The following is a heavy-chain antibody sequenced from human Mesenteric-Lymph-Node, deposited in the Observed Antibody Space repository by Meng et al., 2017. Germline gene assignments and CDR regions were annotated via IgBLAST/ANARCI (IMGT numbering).Heavy chain of an antibody. D-gene: IGHD2/OR15-2a*01. CDR3: ALFSPRCSFLSS. J-gene: IGHJ5*01. CDR2: ISSPFLP. Sequence: QVQLQESGPGLVKPSQTLSLTCTVSGGSISSGGHSWSWIRQHPGKGLEWIAYISSPFLPSSPPSLPPLVILSVDTSKNQFSLKLSSVTAADTAVYYCALFSPRCSFLSSWGQGTLVTVSS. V-gene: IGHV4-31*01. CDR1: GGSISSGGHS.